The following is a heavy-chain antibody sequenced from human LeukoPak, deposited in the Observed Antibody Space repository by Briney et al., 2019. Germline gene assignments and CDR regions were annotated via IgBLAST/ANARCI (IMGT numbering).Heavy chain of an antibody. CDR1: GFTVSSNY. J-gene: IGHJ6*03. CDR2: IYSGGST. V-gene: IGHV3-66*02. D-gene: IGHD3-9*01. CDR3: AKNPGDWFGYYYYMDV. Sequence: GGSLRLSCAASGFTVSSNYMSWVRQAPGKGLEWVSVIYSGGSTYYADSVKGRFTISRDNSKNTLYLQMNSLRAEDTAVYYCAKNPGDWFGYYYYMDVWGKGTTVTISS.